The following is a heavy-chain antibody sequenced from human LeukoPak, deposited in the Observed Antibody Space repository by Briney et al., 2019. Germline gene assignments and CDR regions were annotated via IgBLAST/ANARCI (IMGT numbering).Heavy chain of an antibody. Sequence: PGGSLRLSCAASGFTFSSYWMHWVREAPGKGLVWVSRINSDGSSTSYADFVKGRFTISRDNAKNTLYLQMNSLRAEDTAVYYCAREFRMVRGVISHNWFDPWGQGTLVTVSS. D-gene: IGHD3-10*01. J-gene: IGHJ5*02. V-gene: IGHV3-74*01. CDR3: AREFRMVRGVISHNWFDP. CDR1: GFTFSSYW. CDR2: INSDGSST.